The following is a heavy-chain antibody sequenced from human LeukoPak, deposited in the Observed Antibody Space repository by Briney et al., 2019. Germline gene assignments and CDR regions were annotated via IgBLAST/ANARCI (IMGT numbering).Heavy chain of an antibody. CDR2: INWDGSMT. D-gene: IGHD4-23*01. Sequence: PGGSLRLSCAASGFTFDDYAMHWVRQAPGKGLEWISLINWDGSMTYYADSVKGRFTISRDNNGNSLYLQMNSLGTEDTALYYCAKDMSDYDGNLFDYWGQGTLVTVSS. J-gene: IGHJ4*02. V-gene: IGHV3-43*01. CDR1: GFTFDDYA. CDR3: AKDMSDYDGNLFDY.